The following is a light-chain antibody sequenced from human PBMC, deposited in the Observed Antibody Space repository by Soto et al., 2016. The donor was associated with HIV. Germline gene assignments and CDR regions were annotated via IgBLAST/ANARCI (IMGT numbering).Light chain of an antibody. CDR3: QAWDSGTAV. CDR1: KLGDKY. V-gene: IGLV3-1*01. J-gene: IGLJ2*01. Sequence: SYELTQPPSVSVSPGQTASITCSGNKLGDKYACWYQQKPGQSPVLVMYQGTKRPSGIPERFSGSNSGNTATLTISGTQSMDEADYYCQAWDSGTAVFGGGTKLTVL. CDR2: QGT.